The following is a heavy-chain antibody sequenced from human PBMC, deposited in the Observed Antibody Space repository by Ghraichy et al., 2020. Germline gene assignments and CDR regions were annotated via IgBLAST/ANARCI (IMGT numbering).Heavy chain of an antibody. J-gene: IGHJ4*02. V-gene: IGHV4-4*02. CDR3: ARRLHSRSGWYIPDPPPKSPFDY. Sequence: SETLSLTCAVSGGSISSSNWWSWVRQPPGKGLEWIGEIYHSGSTNYNPSLKSRVTISIDKSKNQFSLKLSSVTAADTAVYYCARRLHSRSGWYIPDPPPKSPFDYWGQGTLVTVSS. CDR1: GGSISSSNW. CDR2: IYHSGST. D-gene: IGHD6-19*01.